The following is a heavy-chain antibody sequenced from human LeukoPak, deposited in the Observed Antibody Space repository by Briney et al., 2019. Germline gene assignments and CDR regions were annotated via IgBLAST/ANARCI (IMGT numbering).Heavy chain of an antibody. D-gene: IGHD1-26*01. Sequence: GRSLRLSCAASGFTFSSYAMHWVRQAPGKGLGWVAVISYDGSNKYYADSVKGRFTISRDNSKNTLYLQMNSLRAEDTAVYYCARDARLPNWELLYYFDYWGQGTLVTVSS. CDR1: GFTFSSYA. CDR2: ISYDGSNK. V-gene: IGHV3-30*04. CDR3: ARDARLPNWELLYYFDY. J-gene: IGHJ4*02.